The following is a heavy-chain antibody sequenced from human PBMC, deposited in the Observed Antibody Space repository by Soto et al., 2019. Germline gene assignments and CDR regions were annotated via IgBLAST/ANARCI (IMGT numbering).Heavy chain of an antibody. CDR1: GYSFTSYW. CDR3: ARQIAVAHLYYYYGMDV. Sequence: LGESLKISCKGSGYSFTSYWISWVRQMPGKGLEWMGRIDPSDSYTNYSPSFQGHVTISADKSIGTAYLQWSSLKASDTAMYYCARQIAVAHLYYYYGMDVWGQGTTVTVSS. D-gene: IGHD6-19*01. CDR2: IDPSDSYT. J-gene: IGHJ6*02. V-gene: IGHV5-10-1*01.